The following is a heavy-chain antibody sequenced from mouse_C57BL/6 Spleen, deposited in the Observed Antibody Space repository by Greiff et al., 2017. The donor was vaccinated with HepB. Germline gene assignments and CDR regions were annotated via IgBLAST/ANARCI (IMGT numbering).Heavy chain of an antibody. CDR1: GYTFTDYY. CDR3: ARSGNYYGSSPFAY. Sequence: EVQLQQSGPVLVKPGASVKMSCKASGYTFTDYYMNWVKQSHGKSLEWIGVINPYNGGTSYNQKFKGKATLTVDKSSSTAYMQLSSLTSEDSAVYYCARSGNYYGSSPFAYWGQGTLVTVSA. J-gene: IGHJ3*01. CDR2: INPYNGGT. V-gene: IGHV1-19*01. D-gene: IGHD1-1*01.